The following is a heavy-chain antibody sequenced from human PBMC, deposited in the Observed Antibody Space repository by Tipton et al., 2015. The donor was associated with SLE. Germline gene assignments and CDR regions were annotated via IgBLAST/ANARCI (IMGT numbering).Heavy chain of an antibody. J-gene: IGHJ2*01. CDR2: INPNSGGT. D-gene: IGHD4-17*01. CDR3: ARDHGYGDSTWYFDL. V-gene: IGHV1-2*06. Sequence: QSGAEVKKPGASVKVSCKASGYTFTSYYMHWVRQAPGQGLEWMGRINPNSGGTNYAQKFQGRVTMTRDTSISTAYMELSRLRSDDTAVYYCARDHGYGDSTWYFDLWGCGTLVTVSS. CDR1: GYTFTSYY.